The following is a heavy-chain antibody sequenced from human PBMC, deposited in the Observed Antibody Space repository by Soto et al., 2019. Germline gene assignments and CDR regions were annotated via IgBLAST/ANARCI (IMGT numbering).Heavy chain of an antibody. J-gene: IGHJ5*02. Sequence: SETLSLTCTVSGGSISSYYWSWIRQPPGKGLEWIGYIYYSGSTNYNPSLKSRVTISVDTSKNQFSLKLSSVTAADTAVYYCARATVSNSSGWYRWFDPWGQGTLVTVSS. V-gene: IGHV4-59*01. CDR1: GGSISSYY. CDR2: IYYSGST. D-gene: IGHD6-19*01. CDR3: ARATVSNSSGWYRWFDP.